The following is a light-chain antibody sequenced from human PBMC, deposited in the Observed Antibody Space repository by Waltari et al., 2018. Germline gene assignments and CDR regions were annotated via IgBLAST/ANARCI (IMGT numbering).Light chain of an antibody. CDR2: VAS. V-gene: IGKV3-20*01. CDR3: QQYGSSGLT. CDR1: QRVSSSY. Sequence: IVLTQSPATLSFSPGKRAPLSCRASQRVSSSYLSWYDQKRTQATRPLIYVASSSATGTPDRFSGSGSGTDFTLTISRLEPEDFAVYYCQQYGSSGLTFGGGTKVAIK. J-gene: IGKJ4*01.